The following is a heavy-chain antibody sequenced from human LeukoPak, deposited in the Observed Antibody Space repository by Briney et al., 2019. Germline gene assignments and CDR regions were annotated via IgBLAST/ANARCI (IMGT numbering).Heavy chain of an antibody. Sequence: SETLSLTCTVSGYSISSGYYWGWLRQPPGKGLEWIGSIYHSGSTYYNPSLKSRVTISVDTSKNQFSLKLSSVTAADTAVYYCARDLNGGIDYWGQGTLVTVSS. CDR2: IYHSGST. V-gene: IGHV4-38-2*02. CDR3: ARDLNGGIDY. D-gene: IGHD3-16*01. J-gene: IGHJ4*02. CDR1: GYSISSGYY.